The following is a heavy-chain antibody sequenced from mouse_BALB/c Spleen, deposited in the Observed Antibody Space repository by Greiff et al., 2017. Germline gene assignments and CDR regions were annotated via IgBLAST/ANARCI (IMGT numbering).Heavy chain of an antibody. CDR3: ARQKGPYYDYDDAMDY. CDR2: ISSGGGST. D-gene: IGHD2-4*01. Sequence: EVMLVESGGGLVKPGGSLKLSCAASGFAFSSYDMSWVRQTPEKRLEWVAYISSGGGSTYYPDTVKGRFTISRDNAKNTLYLQMSSLKSEDTAMYYCARQKGPYYDYDDAMDYWGQGTSVTVSS. J-gene: IGHJ4*01. V-gene: IGHV5-12-1*01. CDR1: GFAFSSYD.